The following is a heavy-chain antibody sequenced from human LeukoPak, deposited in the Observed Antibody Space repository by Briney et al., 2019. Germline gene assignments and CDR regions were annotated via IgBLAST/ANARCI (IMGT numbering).Heavy chain of an antibody. CDR3: ARTPGVLWFGELWS. D-gene: IGHD3-10*01. CDR2: IYYSGST. Sequence: KSSETLSLTCTVSGGSINRSSYFWGWIRLPPGKGLEWIGNIYYSGSTYYNPSLKSRVTISVDTSKNLSSLKLSSVTAADTAVYYCARTPGVLWFGELWSWGQGTLVTVSS. J-gene: IGHJ4*02. CDR1: GGSINRSSYF. V-gene: IGHV4-39*01.